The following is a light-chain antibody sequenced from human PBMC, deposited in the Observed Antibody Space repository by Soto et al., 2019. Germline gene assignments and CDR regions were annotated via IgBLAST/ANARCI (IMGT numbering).Light chain of an antibody. CDR1: QGISSW. V-gene: IGKV1-12*01. CDR3: QQADTFPLT. J-gene: IGKJ4*01. CDR2: AAS. Sequence: DIQMTQSPSSVSASVGDRVTITCRASQGISSWVAWYQQKPGKAPNLLIYAASSLQSGVPSRFSGSGSGTEFTLTTSSLQPEDLPTYYGQQADTFPLTCGGGTKVEI.